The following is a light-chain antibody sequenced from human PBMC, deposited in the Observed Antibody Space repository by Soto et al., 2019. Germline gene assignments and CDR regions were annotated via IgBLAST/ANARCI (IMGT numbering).Light chain of an antibody. J-gene: IGKJ5*01. V-gene: IGKV4-1*01. CDR1: QSVLYSSNNKSY. Sequence: DIVMTQSPDSLPASLGEMAPTNCKSSQSVLYSSNNKSYLTWYQQKPGQPPKLLIYWASTRESGVPARFSGSGSGTDFTLTISSLQAEDVAVYYCQQYYSTPITFGQGTRVEIK. CDR3: QQYYSTPIT. CDR2: WAS.